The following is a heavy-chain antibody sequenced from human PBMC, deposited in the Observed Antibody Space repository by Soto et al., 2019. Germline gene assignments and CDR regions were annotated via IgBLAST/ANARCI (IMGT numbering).Heavy chain of an antibody. CDR2: IYHSVST. V-gene: IGHV4-39*07. CDR3: ARVPSP. CDR1: GGSISSYY. J-gene: IGHJ5*02. Sequence: PSETLSLTCTVSGGSISSYYWGWIRQPPGKGLEWIGSIYHSVSTYYNPSLKSRVTISVDRSKNQFSLKLSSVTAADTAVYYCARVPSPWGQGTLGTVSS.